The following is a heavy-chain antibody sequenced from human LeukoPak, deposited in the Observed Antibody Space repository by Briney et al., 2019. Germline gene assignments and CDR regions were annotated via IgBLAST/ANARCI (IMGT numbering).Heavy chain of an antibody. CDR1: GGSFSGYY. CDR3: VRGLTILDY. Sequence: PSETLSLTCAVYGGSFSGYYWSWIRQPPGKGLEWIGEINHNGSTNYNPSLKSRVTISVDTSKNQFSLKLSSVTAADTAVYYCVRGLTILDYWGQGTLVTVSS. J-gene: IGHJ4*02. CDR2: INHNGST. V-gene: IGHV4-34*01. D-gene: IGHD3-3*01.